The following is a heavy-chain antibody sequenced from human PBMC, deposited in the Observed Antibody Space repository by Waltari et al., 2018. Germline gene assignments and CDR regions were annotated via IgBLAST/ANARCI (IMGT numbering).Heavy chain of an antibody. D-gene: IGHD2-15*01. CDR1: GGTFSSYA. V-gene: IGHV1-69*08. CDR2: IIPIFGTA. J-gene: IGHJ4*02. CDR3: ARWGGYCSGGSCYGFDY. Sequence: QVQLVQSGAEVKKPGSSVKVSCKASGGTFSSYAINWVRPAPGQGLEWMGRIIPIFGTANYAQKFQGRVTITADKSTSTAYMELSSLRSEDTAVYYCARWGGYCSGGSCYGFDYWGQGTLVTVSS.